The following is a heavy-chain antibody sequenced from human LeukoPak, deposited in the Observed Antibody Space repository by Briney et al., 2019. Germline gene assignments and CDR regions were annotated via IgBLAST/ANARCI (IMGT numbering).Heavy chain of an antibody. J-gene: IGHJ4*02. CDR2: ISSSGSTI. CDR1: GFTFSSYE. CDR3: ARGGRITMIFDY. Sequence: PGGSLRLSCAASGFTFSSYEMNWVRQAPGKGLEWVSYISSSGSTIYYADSVKGRFTNSRDNAKNSLYLQMNSLRAEDTAVYYCARGGRITMIFDYWGQGTLVTVSS. D-gene: IGHD3-22*01. V-gene: IGHV3-48*03.